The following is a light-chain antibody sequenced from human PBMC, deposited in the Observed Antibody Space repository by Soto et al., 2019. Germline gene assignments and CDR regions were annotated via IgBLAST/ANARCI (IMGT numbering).Light chain of an antibody. CDR2: AAS. CDR3: QQWGNSPRVT. CDR1: QSVSISY. Sequence: IVLTQSPGTLSLSPGERPTLSCRASQSVSISYLAWYQQKPGQAPRLLIYAASARATGIPDRFSGSGSGTEFTLTISRVEPEDSAVYYCQQWGNSPRVTFGGGTKVDIK. J-gene: IGKJ4*01. V-gene: IGKV3-20*01.